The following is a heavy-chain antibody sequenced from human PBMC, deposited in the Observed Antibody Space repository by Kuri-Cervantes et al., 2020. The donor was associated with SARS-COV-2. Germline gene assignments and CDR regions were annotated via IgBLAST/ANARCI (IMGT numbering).Heavy chain of an antibody. CDR1: GYTFTSYA. Sequence: ASVKVSCKASGYTFTSYAMHWVRQAPGQRLEWMGWINAGSGNTKYSQKFQGRVTMTEDTSTDTAYMELSSLRSEDTAVYYCATFGSGRDFDYWGQGTLVTVSS. CDR3: ATFGSGRDFDY. D-gene: IGHD3-10*01. V-gene: IGHV1-3*01. J-gene: IGHJ4*02. CDR2: INAGSGNT.